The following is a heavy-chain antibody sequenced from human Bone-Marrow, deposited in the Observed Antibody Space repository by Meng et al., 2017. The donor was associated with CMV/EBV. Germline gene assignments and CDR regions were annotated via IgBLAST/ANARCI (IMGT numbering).Heavy chain of an antibody. V-gene: IGHV3-30-3*01. D-gene: IGHD3-10*01. J-gene: IGHJ3*02. CDR2: ISYDGSNK. CDR1: GFTFSSYA. Sequence: GGSLRLSCAASGFTFSSYAMHWVRQAPGKGLEWVAVISYDGSNKYYADSVKGRFTISRDNSKNTLYLQMNSLRAEDTAVYYCARTRSITMVRGHAFDIWGQGTMVTVSS. CDR3: ARTRSITMVRGHAFDI.